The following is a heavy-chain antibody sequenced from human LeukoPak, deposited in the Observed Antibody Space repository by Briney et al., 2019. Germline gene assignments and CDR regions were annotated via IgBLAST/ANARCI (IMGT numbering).Heavy chain of an antibody. CDR1: GFTFSNYW. Sequence: GRSLRLSCAASGFTFSNYWIHWLRQAPGGGPVWVSRISPDGSTTHFADSVKGRFALSRDNAENTVYLQMNSLRAEDRAVYYCARECMIGISLFRYFDYWGQGALVTISS. CDR2: ISPDGSTT. J-gene: IGHJ4*02. CDR3: ARECMIGISLFRYFDY. D-gene: IGHD3-16*01. V-gene: IGHV3-74*01.